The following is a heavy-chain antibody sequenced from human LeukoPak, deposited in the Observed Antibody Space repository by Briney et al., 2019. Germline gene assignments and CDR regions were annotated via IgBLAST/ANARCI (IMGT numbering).Heavy chain of an antibody. Sequence: PGRSLRLSCAASGFTFSSYAMHWVRQAPGKGLEWVAVISYDGSNKYYADSVKGRFTISRDNSKNTLYLQMNSLRAEDTAVYYCARDRYDYYDSSGYYYREARGMDVWGQGTTVTVSS. J-gene: IGHJ6*02. D-gene: IGHD3-22*01. CDR1: GFTFSSYA. CDR3: ARDRYDYYDSSGYYYREARGMDV. V-gene: IGHV3-30-3*01. CDR2: ISYDGSNK.